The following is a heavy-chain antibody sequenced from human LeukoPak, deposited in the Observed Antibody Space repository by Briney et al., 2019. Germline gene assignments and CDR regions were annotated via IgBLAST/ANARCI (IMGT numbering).Heavy chain of an antibody. Sequence: GASVKVSCKASGYTFTGYYMHWVRQAPGQGLEWMGWINPNSGGTNYAQKFQGRVTMTRDTSISTAYMELSRLRSDDTAVYYCARCRFRQLVGGYYYMDVWGKGTTVTVSS. J-gene: IGHJ6*03. CDR3: ARCRFRQLVGGYYYMDV. D-gene: IGHD6-6*01. CDR1: GYTFTGYY. V-gene: IGHV1-2*02. CDR2: INPNSGGT.